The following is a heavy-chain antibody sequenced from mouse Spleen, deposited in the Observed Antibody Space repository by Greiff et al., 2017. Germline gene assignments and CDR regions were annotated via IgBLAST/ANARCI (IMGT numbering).Heavy chain of an antibody. CDR3: ARYYGDCLDY. J-gene: IGHJ2*01. CDR1: GYTFTSYW. D-gene: IGHD1-1*02. Sequence: LQQPGSELVRPGASVKLSCKASGYTFTSYWMHWVKQRHGQGLEWIGNIYPGSGSTNYDEKFKSKGTLTVDTSSSTAYMHLSSLTSEDSAVYYCARYYGDCLDYWGQGTTLTVSS. CDR2: IYPGSGST. V-gene: IGHV1S22*01.